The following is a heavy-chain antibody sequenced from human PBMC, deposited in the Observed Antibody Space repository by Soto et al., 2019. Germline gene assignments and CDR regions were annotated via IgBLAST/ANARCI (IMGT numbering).Heavy chain of an antibody. CDR1: EVTRSSYA. CDR3: ARALPPIVVVVAATVWFNP. D-gene: IGHD2-15*01. Sequence: RDSCGAAEVTRSSYAMHRVSQTPGKGLEWVAVISYDGSNKYYADSVKGRFTISRDNSKNTLYLQMNSLRAEDTAVYYCARALPPIVVVVAATVWFNPWGQGTLVTVSS. CDR2: ISYDGSNK. J-gene: IGHJ5*02. V-gene: IGHV3-30-3*01.